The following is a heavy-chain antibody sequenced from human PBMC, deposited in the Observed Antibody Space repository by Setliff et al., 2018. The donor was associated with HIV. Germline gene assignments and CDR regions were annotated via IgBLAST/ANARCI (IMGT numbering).Heavy chain of an antibody. CDR1: GFTFNSYS. CDR2: ISSSSSYI. CDR3: ARMSGQWLTHNWFDP. Sequence: GGSLRLSCAASGFTFNSYSMNWVRQAPGKGLEWVSSISSSSSYIYYADSVKGRFTISRDNAKNSLYLQMNSLRAEDTALYYCARMSGQWLTHNWFDPWGQGTLVTVSS. D-gene: IGHD6-19*01. V-gene: IGHV3-21*04. J-gene: IGHJ5*02.